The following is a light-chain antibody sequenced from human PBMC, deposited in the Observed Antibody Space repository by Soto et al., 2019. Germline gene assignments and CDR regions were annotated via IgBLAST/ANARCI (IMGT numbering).Light chain of an antibody. J-gene: IGKJ1*01. CDR3: QQYGSSPRT. CDR1: QSLNRKY. Sequence: EVVLSQSPGILSLSPGDRATLSCRASQSLNRKYLAWYQQKPGQAPRPLIYDASNRATGVPDRFSGSGSGTDFTLTISRLEPEDFAVYYCQQYGSSPRTFGQGTKVEIK. V-gene: IGKV3-20*01. CDR2: DAS.